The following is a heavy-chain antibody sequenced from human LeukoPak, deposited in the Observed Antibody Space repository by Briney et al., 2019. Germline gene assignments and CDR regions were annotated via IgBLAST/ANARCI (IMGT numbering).Heavy chain of an antibody. CDR2: IYSSGST. J-gene: IGHJ4*02. Sequence: PSETLSLTCTVSGGSISSYYWSWIRQPPGKGLEWIGYIYSSGSTNYNPSLKSRVTISVDTSKNQFSLKLSSVTAADTALYYCARTYSTSSNFDYWGQGTLVTVSS. CDR3: ARTYSTSSNFDY. D-gene: IGHD2-2*01. CDR1: GGSISSYY. V-gene: IGHV4-4*09.